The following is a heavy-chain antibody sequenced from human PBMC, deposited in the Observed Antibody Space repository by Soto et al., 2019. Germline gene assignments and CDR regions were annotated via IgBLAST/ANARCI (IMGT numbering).Heavy chain of an antibody. Sequence: SETLAGTSSPYGGSINNHYWSWIQQTPGKGLEWIANIYHSGRSNYNPSLKIRVIISVDTPNNPFSLTLTSVTAADTAVYYCAKGGPHGSVDWFDP. J-gene: IGHJ5*02. CDR3: AKGGPHGSVDWFDP. V-gene: IGHV4-59*11. D-gene: IGHD3-10*01. CDR1: GGSINNHY. CDR2: IYHSGRS.